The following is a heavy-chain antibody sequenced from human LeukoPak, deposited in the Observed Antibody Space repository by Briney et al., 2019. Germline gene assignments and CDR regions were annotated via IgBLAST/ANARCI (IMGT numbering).Heavy chain of an antibody. Sequence: SVKVSCRASGGTFSSYAISWVRQAPGQGLEWMGGIIPIFGTANYAQKFQGRVTITTDESTSTAYMELSSLRSEDTAVYYCARGVDRTWGSGYFDYWGQGTLVTVSS. CDR2: IIPIFGTA. CDR1: GGTFSSYA. V-gene: IGHV1-69*05. J-gene: IGHJ4*02. CDR3: ARGVDRTWGSGYFDY. D-gene: IGHD5-12*01.